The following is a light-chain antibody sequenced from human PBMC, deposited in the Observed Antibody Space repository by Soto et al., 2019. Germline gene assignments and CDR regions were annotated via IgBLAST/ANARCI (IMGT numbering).Light chain of an antibody. CDR1: SSYVGGHSR. CDR2: EVS. CDR3: SSYTSSVAWV. Sequence: QSALTQPASVSGSPGQSITISCTGTSSYVGGHSRVSWFQQYPGKAPKLLIFEVSKRPSGVSNRFSGSKSGNTASLTISGLQAEDEADYYCSSYTSSVAWVFGTGTKVTVL. V-gene: IGLV2-14*01. J-gene: IGLJ1*01.